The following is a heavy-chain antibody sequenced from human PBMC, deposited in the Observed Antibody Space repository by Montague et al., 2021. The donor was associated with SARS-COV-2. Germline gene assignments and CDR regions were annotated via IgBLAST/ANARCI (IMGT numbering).Heavy chain of an antibody. J-gene: IGHJ3*02. Sequence: SETLSLTCSVSGDSISKHYWSWIRQPPGKGLEWIGYISDRGNTKYNPSLKSPVTISADTPKNQFSLRLSSVTAADTAVYYCARIRRNSGFVGVFDIWGQGTLVTVSS. CDR2: ISDRGNT. CDR3: ARIRRNSGFVGVFDI. D-gene: IGHD3-22*01. CDR1: GDSISKHY. V-gene: IGHV4-59*11.